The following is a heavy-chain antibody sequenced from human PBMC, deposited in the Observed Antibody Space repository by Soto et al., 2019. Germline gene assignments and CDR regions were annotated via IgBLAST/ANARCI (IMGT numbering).Heavy chain of an antibody. J-gene: IGHJ4*02. D-gene: IGHD5-12*01. CDR1: GYTFTGYY. Sequence: QVQLVQSGAEMKKPGASVKVSCKASGYTFTGYYIHWVRQAPGQGLEWMGWINPNNGDTNYAQKFQGRVSMTRDTSTSTAYMDLSSLRFADTAVYYCARHSGYDYVFDYWGQGTLVTVSS. CDR3: ARHSGYDYVFDY. CDR2: INPNNGDT. V-gene: IGHV1-2*02.